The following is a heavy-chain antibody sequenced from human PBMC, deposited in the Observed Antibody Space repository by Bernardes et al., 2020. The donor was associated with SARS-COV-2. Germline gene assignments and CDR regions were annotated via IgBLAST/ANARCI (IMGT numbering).Heavy chain of an antibody. CDR2: ISSDGDNQ. CDR3: VKADYKFFWASSCWGGHFYDN. J-gene: IGHJ4*02. V-gene: IGHV3-64D*06. Sequence: GGSLRLSCSASGFTFSSYSMHWVRQAPGTGLAYVSGISSDGDNQQYADSVEDRFTISRDNSKDTLYLQLTSLRLEDTAVYYCVKADYKFFWASSCWGGHFYDNWSQGSLLTVSS. D-gene: IGHD6-19*01. CDR1: GFTFSSYS.